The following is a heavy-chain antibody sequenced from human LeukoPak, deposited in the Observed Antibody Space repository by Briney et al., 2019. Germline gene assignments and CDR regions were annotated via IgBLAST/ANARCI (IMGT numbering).Heavy chain of an antibody. V-gene: IGHV5-10-1*01. Sequence: GESLKISCKGSGYRFTSYWISWVRQMPGKGLEWMGTIDPSDSYTNYSPSFQGHVTISADKSISTAYLQWSSLKASDTAMYYCARRPDYDILAGLTTSYWFDPWGQGTLVTVSS. CDR1: GYRFTSYW. CDR2: IDPSDSYT. D-gene: IGHD3-9*01. J-gene: IGHJ5*02. CDR3: ARRPDYDILAGLTTSYWFDP.